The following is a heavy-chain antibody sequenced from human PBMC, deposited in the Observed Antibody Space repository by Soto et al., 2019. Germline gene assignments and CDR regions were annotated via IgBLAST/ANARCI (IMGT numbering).Heavy chain of an antibody. V-gene: IGHV3-9*01. CDR3: AYGRVQLSQNYYFDN. CDR2: ISWNSGSI. D-gene: IGHD5-18*01. Sequence: LSLSCAASGFTFDDYAMHWVRQALGKGLELVAGISWNSGSIGYADSVKGGFTISRDNAKNSLYLQMNSLRAEDTALYYCAYGRVQLSQNYYFDNWGQGTLVTVSS. J-gene: IGHJ4*02. CDR1: GFTFDDYA.